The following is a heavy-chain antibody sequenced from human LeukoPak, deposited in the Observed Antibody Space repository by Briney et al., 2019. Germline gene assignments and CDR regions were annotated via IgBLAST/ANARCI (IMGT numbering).Heavy chain of an antibody. CDR2: INPNSGGT. CDR1: GYTFTGYY. Sequence: ASVKVSCKVSGYTFTGYYMHWVRQAPGQGLEWMGWINPNSGGTNYAQKFQGWVTMTRHTSISTAYMELSRLRSDDTAVYYCARDLYGSGEDPSGMDVWGKGTTVTVSS. J-gene: IGHJ6*04. D-gene: IGHD3-10*01. V-gene: IGHV1-2*04. CDR3: ARDLYGSGEDPSGMDV.